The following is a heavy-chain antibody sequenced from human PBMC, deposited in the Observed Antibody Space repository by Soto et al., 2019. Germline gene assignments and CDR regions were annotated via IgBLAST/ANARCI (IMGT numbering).Heavy chain of an antibody. J-gene: IGHJ6*02. CDR2: IWYDGSNK. V-gene: IGHV3-33*01. Sequence: GGSLRLSCAASGFTFSSYGMHWVRQAPGKGLEWVAVIWYDGSNKYYADSVKGRFTISRDNSKNTLYLQMNSLRAEDTAVYYCARDQLTKGYYGMDVWGQGTTVTVS. CDR1: GFTFSSYG. CDR3: ARDQLTKGYYGMDV.